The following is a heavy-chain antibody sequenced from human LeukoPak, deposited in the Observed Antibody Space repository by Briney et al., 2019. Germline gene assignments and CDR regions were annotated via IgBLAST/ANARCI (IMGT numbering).Heavy chain of an antibody. CDR1: GFTFSSYS. Sequence: GGSLRLSCAASGFTFSSYSMNWVRQAPGKVLEGVSSISSGGGYTYYADSVKRRFTISRDNAKHSLYLQMNSLRAEDTAVYYCARNPLISGYYYYYMDVWGKGTTVTVSS. J-gene: IGHJ6*03. D-gene: IGHD3-16*01. CDR2: ISSGGGYT. V-gene: IGHV3-21*06. CDR3: ARNPLISGYYYYYMDV.